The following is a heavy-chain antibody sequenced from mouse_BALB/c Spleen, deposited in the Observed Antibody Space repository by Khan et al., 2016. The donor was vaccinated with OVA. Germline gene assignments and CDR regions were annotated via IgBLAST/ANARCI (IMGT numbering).Heavy chain of an antibody. CDR2: IDPANGNT. J-gene: IGHJ4*01. CDR1: GFNIKDTY. Sequence: EVQLQESGAELMKPGASVKLSCTVSGFNIKDTYMHWVKQRPEQGLEWFGRIDPANGNTKYDPKSQGKATMTADTSSNTAYLQLSSLTSDNTAVYCYAYSLLLYAMDYWGQGTSVTVSS. V-gene: IGHV14-3*02. D-gene: IGHD1-2*01. CDR3: AYSLLLYAMDY.